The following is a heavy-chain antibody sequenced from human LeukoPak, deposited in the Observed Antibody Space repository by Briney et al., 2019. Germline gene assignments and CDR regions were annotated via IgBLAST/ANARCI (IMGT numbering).Heavy chain of an antibody. V-gene: IGHV3-43D*03. CDR2: ISWNGAST. CDR3: AKDGVVAALGDNWFDP. J-gene: IGHJ5*02. CDR1: GFTFDDYA. D-gene: IGHD2-15*01. Sequence: GGSLRLSCAASGFTFDDYAMHWVRQAPGKGLEWVSLISWNGASTYYADSVKGRFTIYRDNSKNSLYLQMNSLRAEDTAFYYCAKDGVVAALGDNWFDPWGQGTLVTVSS.